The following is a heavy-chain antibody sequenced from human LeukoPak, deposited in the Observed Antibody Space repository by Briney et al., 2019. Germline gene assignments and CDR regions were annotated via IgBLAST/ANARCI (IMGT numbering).Heavy chain of an antibody. D-gene: IGHD1-26*01. J-gene: IGHJ4*02. CDR1: GFTFSDYT. V-gene: IGHV3-21*01. CDR3: AREKSGTYMATFDY. Sequence: GGSLRLSCAASGFTFSDYTMNWVRQAPGKGLEWVSSISTSSTYIYCADSVKGRFTISRDNAKNSLYLQMNSLRAEDTAVYYCAREKSGTYMATFDYWGQGTLVTVSS. CDR2: ISTSSTYI.